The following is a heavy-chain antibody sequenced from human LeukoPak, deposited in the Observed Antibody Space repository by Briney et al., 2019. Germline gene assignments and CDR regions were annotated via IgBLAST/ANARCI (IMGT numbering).Heavy chain of an antibody. D-gene: IGHD3-22*01. CDR1: GFTFSSYE. CDR2: ISSSGSTI. Sequence: GGSLRLSCAASGFTFSSYEMNWVRQAPGKGLEWVSYISSSGSTIYYADSVKGRLTISRDNAKNSLYLQMNSLRAEDTAVYYCARSNYYDFDYWGQGTLVTVSS. CDR3: ARSNYYDFDY. V-gene: IGHV3-48*03. J-gene: IGHJ4*02.